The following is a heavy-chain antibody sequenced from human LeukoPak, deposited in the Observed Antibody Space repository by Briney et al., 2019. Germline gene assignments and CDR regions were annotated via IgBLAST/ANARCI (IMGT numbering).Heavy chain of an antibody. V-gene: IGHV4-4*07. J-gene: IGHJ6*04. Sequence: SETLSLTCAVSGGSISSYYWSWIRQPAGKGLEWIGRIYTSGSTNYNPSLKSRVTMSVDTSKNQFSLKLSSVTAADTAVYYCAKGVVAVKAMDVWGKGTTVTVSS. CDR2: IYTSGST. D-gene: IGHD2-15*01. CDR3: AKGVVAVKAMDV. CDR1: GGSISSYY.